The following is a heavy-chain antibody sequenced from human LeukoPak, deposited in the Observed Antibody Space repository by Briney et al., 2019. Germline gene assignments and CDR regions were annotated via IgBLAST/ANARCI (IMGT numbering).Heavy chain of an antibody. CDR1: GGTFSSYA. V-gene: IGHV1-69*04. Sequence: SVKVSCKASGGTFSSYAISWVRQAPGQGLEWMGRIIPILGIANYAQKFQGRVTITRDTSASTAYMELSSLRSEDTAVYYCARLSHYDILTGSGGGFDPWGQGTLVTVSS. CDR3: ARLSHYDILTGSGGGFDP. D-gene: IGHD3-9*01. J-gene: IGHJ5*02. CDR2: IIPILGIA.